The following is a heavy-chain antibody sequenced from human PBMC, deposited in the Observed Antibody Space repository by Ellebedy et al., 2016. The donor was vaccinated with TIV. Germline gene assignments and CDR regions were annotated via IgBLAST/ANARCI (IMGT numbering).Heavy chain of an antibody. CDR2: ISSRSTPM. CDR1: GFSVSDFQ. CDR3: VRVSLGGLTASGLDY. J-gene: IGHJ4*02. V-gene: IGHV3-11*04. Sequence: GESLKISCTASGFSVSDFQMGWIRQDPGKGMEWVSHISSRSTPMHYAESGKGRFTISRDNAKNSLYLQLNSLRIDDTAVYYCVRVSLGGLTASGLDYWGPGTLVTVSS. D-gene: IGHD6-13*01.